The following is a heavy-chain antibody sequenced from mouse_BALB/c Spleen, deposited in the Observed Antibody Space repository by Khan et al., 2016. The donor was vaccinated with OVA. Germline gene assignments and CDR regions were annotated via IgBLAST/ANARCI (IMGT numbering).Heavy chain of an antibody. CDR2: INPHIGET. J-gene: IGHJ2*01. CDR3: TRIYRSDFDY. V-gene: IGHV1-20*02. CDR1: GYSFTGYF. Sequence: EVQLQQSGPELVKPGASVKISCKASGYSFTGYFMNWVMQSHGKSLEWIGRINPHIGETFYNQKFKGKATLTVDESSNIAHMELRSLASEDSAVYYCTRIYRSDFDYWGQGTTRTVSS. D-gene: IGHD1-1*01.